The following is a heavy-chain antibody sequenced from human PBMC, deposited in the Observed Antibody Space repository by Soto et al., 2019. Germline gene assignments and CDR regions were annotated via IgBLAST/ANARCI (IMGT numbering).Heavy chain of an antibody. Sequence: PGGSLRLSCAASGFNFSSYGMHWVRQAPGKGLEWVAVIWYDGSNKYYADSVKGRFTISRDNSKNTLYLQMNSLRAEDTAVYYCARGGYWLGSAAFDIWGQGTMVTVSS. D-gene: IGHD3-10*01. CDR2: IWYDGSNK. V-gene: IGHV3-33*01. J-gene: IGHJ3*02. CDR1: GFNFSSYG. CDR3: ARGGYWLGSAAFDI.